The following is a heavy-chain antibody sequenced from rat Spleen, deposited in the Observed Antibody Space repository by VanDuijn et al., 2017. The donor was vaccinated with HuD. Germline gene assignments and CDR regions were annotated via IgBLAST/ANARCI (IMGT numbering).Heavy chain of an antibody. CDR2: ISSSGGRT. D-gene: IGHD4-1*01. J-gene: IGHJ3*01. CDR1: GFTFSDYY. V-gene: IGHV5-27*01. Sequence: EVQLVESGGGLVQPGRSLKLSCAASGFTFSDYYMAWVRKAPKKGLEWVASISSSGGRTYYRDSVKGRFTVSRDDAKSTLYLQMDSLRSEDTATYYCTTYGGLRNWFAYWGQGTLVTVSS. CDR3: TTYGGLRNWFAY.